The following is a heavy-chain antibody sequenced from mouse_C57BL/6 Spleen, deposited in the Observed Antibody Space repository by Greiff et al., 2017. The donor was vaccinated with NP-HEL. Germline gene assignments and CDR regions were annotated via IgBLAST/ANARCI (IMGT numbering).Heavy chain of an antibody. V-gene: IGHV3-6*01. Sequence: VQLKQSGPGLVKPSQSLSLTCSVTGYSITSGYYWNWIRQFPGNKLEWMGYISYDGSNNYNPSLKNRISITRDTSKNQFFLKLNSVTTEDTATYYCARGERWEDYFDYWGQGTTLTVSS. CDR3: ARGERWEDYFDY. CDR2: ISYDGSN. J-gene: IGHJ2*01. D-gene: IGHD1-1*02. CDR1: GYSITSGYY.